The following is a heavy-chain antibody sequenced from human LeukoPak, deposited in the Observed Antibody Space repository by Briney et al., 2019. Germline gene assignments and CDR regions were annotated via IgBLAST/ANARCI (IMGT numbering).Heavy chain of an antibody. CDR1: GFTFSSYG. CDR3: AREFSGYAFDI. J-gene: IGHJ3*02. Sequence: QPGRSLRLSCAASGFTFSSYGIHWVRQAPGKGLEWVAVISDDGTRKYYADSVQGRFTISRDNSKNMLYLQMNSLRAEDMAVYYCAREFSGYAFDIWGQGTMVTVSS. V-gene: IGHV3-30*03. CDR2: ISDDGTRK. D-gene: IGHD5-12*01.